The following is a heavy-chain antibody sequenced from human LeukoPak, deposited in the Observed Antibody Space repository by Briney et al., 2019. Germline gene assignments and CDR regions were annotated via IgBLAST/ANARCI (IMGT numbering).Heavy chain of an antibody. CDR3: ARFYCSTTSCKYCFDY. V-gene: IGHV3-7*01. Sequence: GSLRLSCAASGFTLSSYWMSWVRQAPGKGLEWVANIKQDGSEKYSVDSVKGRFTISRDNAKNSLYLQMNSLRAEDTAVYYCARFYCSTTSCKYCFDYWGQGTLVTVSS. CDR2: IKQDGSEK. D-gene: IGHD2-2*01. CDR1: GFTLSSYW. J-gene: IGHJ4*02.